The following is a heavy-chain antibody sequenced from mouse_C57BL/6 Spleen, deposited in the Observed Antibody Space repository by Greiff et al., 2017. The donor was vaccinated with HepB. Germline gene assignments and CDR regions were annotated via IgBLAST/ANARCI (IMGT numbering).Heavy chain of an antibody. CDR2: ISYDGSN. CDR1: GYSITSGYY. J-gene: IGHJ2*01. Sequence: EVKLMESGPGLVKPSQSLSLTCSVTGYSITSGYYWNWIRQFPGNKLEWMGYISYDGSNNYNPSLKNRISITRDTSKNQFFLKLNSVTTEDTATYYCARDYGSSPFDYWGQGTTLTVSS. D-gene: IGHD1-1*01. CDR3: ARDYGSSPFDY. V-gene: IGHV3-6*01.